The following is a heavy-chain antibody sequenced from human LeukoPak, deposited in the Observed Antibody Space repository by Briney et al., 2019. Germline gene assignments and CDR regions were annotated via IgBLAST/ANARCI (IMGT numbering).Heavy chain of an antibody. D-gene: IGHD6-19*01. CDR1: GGSISSGSYY. CDR2: IYTSGST. CDR3: ARLKAVAGTGIDY. V-gene: IGHV4-61*02. Sequence: PSQTLSLTCTVSGGSISSGSYYWSWIRQPAGKGLEWIGRIYTSGSTNYNPSLKSRVTISVDTSKNQFSLKLSSVTAADTAVYYCARLKAVAGTGIDYWGQGTLVTVSS. J-gene: IGHJ4*02.